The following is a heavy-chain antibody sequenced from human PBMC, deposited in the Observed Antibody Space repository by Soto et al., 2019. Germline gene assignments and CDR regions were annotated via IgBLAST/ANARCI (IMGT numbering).Heavy chain of an antibody. CDR1: GFTFSSYG. CDR2: IWYDGNNK. Sequence: QVQLVESGGGVVQPGRSLRLSCAASGFTFSSYGMHWVRQAPGKGLEWVAVIWYDGNNKYYADSVRGRFTISRDNFKNTLYVQMNSLRAEDTAVYYCARDQGYCSSTSCYTYYYYGMDVWGQGTTVTVSS. D-gene: IGHD2-2*02. CDR3: ARDQGYCSSTSCYTYYYYGMDV. V-gene: IGHV3-33*01. J-gene: IGHJ6*02.